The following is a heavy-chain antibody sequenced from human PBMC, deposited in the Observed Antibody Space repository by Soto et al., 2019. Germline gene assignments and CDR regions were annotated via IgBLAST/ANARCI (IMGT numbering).Heavy chain of an antibody. CDR1: GFTFSSYG. Sequence: GGSLRLSCAASGFTFSSYGMHWVRQAPGKGLEWVAFIRYDGSNKYYADSVKGRFTISRDNSKNTLYLQMNSLRAEDTAVYYCAREPSSGWESYFQHWGQGTLVTVSS. CDR2: IRYDGSNK. D-gene: IGHD6-19*01. V-gene: IGHV3-30*02. J-gene: IGHJ1*01. CDR3: AREPSSGWESYFQH.